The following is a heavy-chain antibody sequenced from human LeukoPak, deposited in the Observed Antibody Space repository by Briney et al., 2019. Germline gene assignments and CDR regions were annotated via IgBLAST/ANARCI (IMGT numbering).Heavy chain of an antibody. CDR3: ARDLATVTPSGDDY. V-gene: IGHV1-69*04. Sequence: IIPILGIANYAQKFQGRVTITADKSTSTAYMELSSLRSEDTAVYYCARDLATVTPSGDDYWGQGTLVTVSS. D-gene: IGHD4-17*01. J-gene: IGHJ4*02. CDR2: IIPILGIA.